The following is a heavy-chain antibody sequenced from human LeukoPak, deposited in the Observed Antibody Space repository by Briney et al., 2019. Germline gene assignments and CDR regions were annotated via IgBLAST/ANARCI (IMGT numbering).Heavy chain of an antibody. V-gene: IGHV4-39*07. CDR3: ARVYNPGFYYHMDV. J-gene: IGHJ6*03. D-gene: IGHD1-14*01. CDR1: VGSISTNNYY. Sequence: SETLSLTCAVSVGSISTNNYYGGWIRRPPGKGLEWIGSIYYTGSTYYNPSLKSRVTISLDTSKYQFSLKLTSVSAADKAIYFCARVYNPGFYYHMDVWGKGTTVTVSS. CDR2: IYYTGST.